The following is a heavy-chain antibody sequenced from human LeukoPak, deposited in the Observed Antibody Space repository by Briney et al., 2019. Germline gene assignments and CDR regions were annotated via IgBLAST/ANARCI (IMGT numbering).Heavy chain of an antibody. CDR2: INSSGGST. V-gene: IGHV1-46*01. CDR3: ARGSGRDIDY. J-gene: IGHJ4*02. Sequence: ASVKVSCKASGGTFSSYAISWVRQAPGQGLEWMGTINSSGGSTSYAQKFQGRLTMTRDTPTSTVYTELSSLRSEDTAVYYCARGSGRDIDYWGQGTLVTVSS. CDR1: GGTFSSYA. D-gene: IGHD3-9*01.